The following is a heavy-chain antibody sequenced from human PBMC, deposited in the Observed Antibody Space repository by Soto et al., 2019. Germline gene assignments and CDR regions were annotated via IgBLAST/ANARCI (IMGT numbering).Heavy chain of an antibody. J-gene: IGHJ4*02. CDR2: IYYSGST. V-gene: IGHV4-39*01. CDR3: ARHASITMIVVVIPQFFDY. Sequence: LALTCTVSGGSISSSSYYWGWIRQPPGKGLEWIGSIYYSGSTYYNPSLKSRVTISVDTSKNQFSLKLSSVTAADTAVYYCARHASITMIVVVIPQFFDYWGQGTLVTVSS. CDR1: GGSISSSSYY. D-gene: IGHD3-22*01.